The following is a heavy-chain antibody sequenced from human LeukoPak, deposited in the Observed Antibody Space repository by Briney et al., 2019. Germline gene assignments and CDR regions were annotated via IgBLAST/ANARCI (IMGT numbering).Heavy chain of an antibody. J-gene: IGHJ6*03. CDR2: ISSSSSYI. CDR3: ARDLYQLLSDYYYYYMDV. Sequence: GGSLRLSCAASGFIFSSAWMSWVRQAPGKGLEWVSSISSSSSYIYYADSVKGQFTISRDNAKNSLYLQMNSLRAEDTAVYYCARDLYQLLSDYYYYYMDVWGKGTTVTVSS. V-gene: IGHV3-21*01. D-gene: IGHD2-2*01. CDR1: GFIFSSAW.